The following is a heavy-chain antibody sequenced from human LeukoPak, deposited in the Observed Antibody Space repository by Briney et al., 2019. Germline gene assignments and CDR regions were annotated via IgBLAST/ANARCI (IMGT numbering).Heavy chain of an antibody. V-gene: IGHV3-23*01. J-gene: IGHJ3*02. CDR2: ISGSGGST. CDR1: GFTFSSYA. Sequence: PGGSLRLSCAASGFTFSSYAMSWVRQAPGKGLEWVSAISGSGGSTYYADSVKGRFTISRDNSKNTLYLQMNSLRAEDTAVYYCAGFYDSSGYRPDAFDIWGQGTMVTVSS. CDR3: AGFYDSSGYRPDAFDI. D-gene: IGHD3-22*01.